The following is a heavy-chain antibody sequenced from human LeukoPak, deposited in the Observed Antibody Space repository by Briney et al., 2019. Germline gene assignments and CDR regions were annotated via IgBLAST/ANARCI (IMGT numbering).Heavy chain of an antibody. CDR3: ARGVGNEGLTI. D-gene: IGHD1-26*01. Sequence: GASVKVSCKVSGHTLTEFSMHWVRQAPGKGLEWMGWIDPYSGNTNYAQKFQGRVTMTTETFTSTADMEVTSLRSDDTAVYYCARGVGNEGLTIWGQGTLVTVSS. CDR2: IDPYSGNT. V-gene: IGHV1-18*04. CDR1: GHTLTEFS. J-gene: IGHJ3*02.